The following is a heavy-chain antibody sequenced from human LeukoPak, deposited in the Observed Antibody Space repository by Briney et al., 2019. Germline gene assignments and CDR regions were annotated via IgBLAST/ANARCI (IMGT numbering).Heavy chain of an antibody. J-gene: IGHJ4*02. V-gene: IGHV3-23*01. D-gene: IGHD3-9*01. CDR2: ISGSGGST. Sequence: GGSLRLSCAASGFTFSSYAMSWVRQAPGKGLEWVSAISGSGGSTYYADSVKGRFTISRDNAKNSLYLQMNSLRAEDTALYYCAKDAYDILTGYTLDYWGQGTLVTVSS. CDR3: AKDAYDILTGYTLDY. CDR1: GFTFSSYA.